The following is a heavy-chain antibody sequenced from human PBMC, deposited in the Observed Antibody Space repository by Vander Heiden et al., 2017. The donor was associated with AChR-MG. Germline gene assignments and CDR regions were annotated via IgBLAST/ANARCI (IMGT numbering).Heavy chain of an antibody. D-gene: IGHD2-15*01. CDR1: GFTVSSNY. CDR3: ASSGCSGGSCYNDAFDI. CDR2: IYSGGST. J-gene: IGHJ3*02. Sequence: EVQLVETGGGLIQPGGSLRLSCAASGFTVSSNYMSWVRQAPGKGLEWVSVIYSGGSTYYADSGKGRVTISRDNSKNTLYLQMNSLRAEDTAVYYCASSGCSGGSCYNDAFDIWGQGTMVTVSS. V-gene: IGHV3-53*02.